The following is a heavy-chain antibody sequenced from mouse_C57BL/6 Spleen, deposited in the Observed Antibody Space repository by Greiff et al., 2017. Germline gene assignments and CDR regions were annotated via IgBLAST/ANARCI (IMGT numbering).Heavy chain of an antibody. CDR1: GFTFSSYA. CDR3: ARENYGSIYFDY. D-gene: IGHD1-1*01. J-gene: IGHJ2*01. Sequence: EVKLMESGGGLVKPGGSLKLSCAASGFTFSSYAMSWVRQTPEKRLEWVATISDGGSYTYYPDNVKGRFTISRDNAKNNLYLQMSHLKSEDTAMYYCARENYGSIYFDYWGQGTTLTVSS. V-gene: IGHV5-4*01. CDR2: ISDGGSYT.